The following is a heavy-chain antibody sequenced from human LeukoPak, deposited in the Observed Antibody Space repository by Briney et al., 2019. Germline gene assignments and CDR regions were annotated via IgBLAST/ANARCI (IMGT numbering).Heavy chain of an antibody. CDR3: HLHWLVRGFDY. J-gene: IGHJ4*02. CDR2: ISAYNGNT. V-gene: IGHV1-18*01. Sequence: ASVKVSCKASGYTFTSYGISWVRQAPGQGLERMGWISAYNGNTNYAQKLQGRVTMTTDTSTSTAYMELRSLRSDDTAVYYCHLHWLVRGFDYWGQGTLVTVSS. D-gene: IGHD6-19*01. CDR1: GYTFTSYG.